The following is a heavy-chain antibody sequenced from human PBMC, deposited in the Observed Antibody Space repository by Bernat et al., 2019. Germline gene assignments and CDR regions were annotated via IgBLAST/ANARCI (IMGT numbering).Heavy chain of an antibody. D-gene: IGHD2-15*01. CDR2: IKQDGSEK. V-gene: IGHV3-7*03. J-gene: IGHJ4*02. Sequence: EVQLVESGGGLVQPGGSLRLTCAASASGFTFSSYSMSWVRQAPGKGLEWVANIKQDGSEKYYVDSVKDRFTISRDNAKNSLYLQMISLRAEDTAVYYCARASWSGGPTPFDLWGQGTLVTVSS. CDR1: GFTFSSYS. CDR3: ARASWSGGPTPFDL.